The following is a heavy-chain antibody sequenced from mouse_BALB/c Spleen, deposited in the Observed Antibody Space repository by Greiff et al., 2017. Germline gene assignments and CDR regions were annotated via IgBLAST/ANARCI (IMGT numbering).Heavy chain of an antibody. CDR1: GFTFSSFG. CDR3: ARLLDWYFDV. J-gene: IGHJ1*01. V-gene: IGHV5-17*02. CDR2: ISSGSSTI. Sequence: EVMLVESGGGLVQPGGSRKLSCAASGFTFSSFGMHWVRQAPEKGLEWVAYISSGSSTIYYADTVKGRFTISRDNPKNTLFLQMTSLRSEDTAMYYCARLLDWYFDVWGAGTTVTVSS.